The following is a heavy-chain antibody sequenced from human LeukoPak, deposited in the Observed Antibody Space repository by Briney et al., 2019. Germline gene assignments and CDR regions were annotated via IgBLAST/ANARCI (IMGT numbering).Heavy chain of an antibody. Sequence: SETLSLTCTVSGGSISSSSYYWGWIRQPPGKGLEWIGSIYYSGSTYYNPSLKSRVTISVDTSKNQFSLKLSSVTAADTAVYYCARQRGYCSSISCYAWFDPWGQGTLVTVSS. D-gene: IGHD2-2*01. J-gene: IGHJ5*02. CDR3: ARQRGYCSSISCYAWFDP. CDR1: GGSISSSSYY. V-gene: IGHV4-39*01. CDR2: IYYSGST.